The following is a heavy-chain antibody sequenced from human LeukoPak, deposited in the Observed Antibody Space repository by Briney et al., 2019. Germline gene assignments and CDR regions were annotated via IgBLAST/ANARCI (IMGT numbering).Heavy chain of an antibody. CDR1: GFTFSSYW. CDR3: ARWIPSSRVFPYNWFDP. D-gene: IGHD5-18*01. J-gene: IGHJ5*02. V-gene: IGHV3-7*01. CDR2: IKQDGSEK. Sequence: GGTLRLSCAASGFTFSSYWMSWVRQAPGKGLEWVANIKQDGSEKYYVDSVKGRFTISRDNAKNSLYLQMNSLRAEDTAVYYCARWIPSSRVFPYNWFDPWGQGTLVTVSS.